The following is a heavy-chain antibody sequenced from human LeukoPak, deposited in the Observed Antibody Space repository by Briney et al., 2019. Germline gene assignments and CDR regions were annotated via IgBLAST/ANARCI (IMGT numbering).Heavy chain of an antibody. D-gene: IGHD1-14*01. J-gene: IGHJ3*02. V-gene: IGHV4-31*03. CDR1: GGSIASDNYF. CDR2: IFYSGTA. CDR3: AREVNEPASTDAFDI. Sequence: SETLSLTCTVSGGSIASDNYFWSWIRQHPEKGLEWIGYIFYSGTAYYNPSLESRVTISVDTSKNQFSLKLNSVIAADTAVYYCAREVNEPASTDAFDIWGQGTMVTVSS.